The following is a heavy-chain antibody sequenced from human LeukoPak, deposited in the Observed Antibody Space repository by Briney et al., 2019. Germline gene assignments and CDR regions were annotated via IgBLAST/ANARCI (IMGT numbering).Heavy chain of an antibody. CDR1: GYSISSGYY. Sequence: SETLSLTCTVSGYSISSGYYWGWIRQPPGKGLEWIGSIYHSGSTYYNPSLKSRVTISVVTSRNQFSLKLSSVTAADTAVYYCARGGMATNWFDPWGQGTLVTVSS. V-gene: IGHV4-38-2*02. CDR3: ARGGMATNWFDP. CDR2: IYHSGST. J-gene: IGHJ5*02. D-gene: IGHD5-24*01.